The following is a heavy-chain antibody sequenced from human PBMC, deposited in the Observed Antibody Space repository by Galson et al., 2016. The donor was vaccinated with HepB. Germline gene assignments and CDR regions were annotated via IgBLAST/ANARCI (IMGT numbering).Heavy chain of an antibody. CDR3: ASQPLIFGVEKTSYDKAKDV. Sequence: SVKVSCKASGGTFNNYALNWVRQAPGQGLEWVGGIIPLFASPNYAPRFQDRVTITADESMSTAYMQLSGLRSDDTALYYCASQPLIFGVEKTSYDKAKDVWGQGTMVFVSS. D-gene: IGHD3-3*01. CDR1: GGTFNNYA. CDR2: IIPLFASP. V-gene: IGHV1-69*13. J-gene: IGHJ6*02.